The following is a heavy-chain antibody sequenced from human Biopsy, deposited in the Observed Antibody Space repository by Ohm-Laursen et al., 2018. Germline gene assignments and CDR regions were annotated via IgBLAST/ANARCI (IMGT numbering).Heavy chain of an antibody. CDR3: ARDCNGDNCGVDF. CDR1: GGTFSNYA. J-gene: IGHJ4*02. V-gene: IGHV1-69*04. D-gene: IGHD2-15*01. Sequence: GSSVKVSCKASGGTFSNYAITWVRQAPGQGLEWMGRIIPLLDIPTYAQRFQGRVTITADKFTNTVYMELSSLRSDDTAVYFCARDCNGDNCGVDFWGQGTLVTVSS. CDR2: IIPLLDIP.